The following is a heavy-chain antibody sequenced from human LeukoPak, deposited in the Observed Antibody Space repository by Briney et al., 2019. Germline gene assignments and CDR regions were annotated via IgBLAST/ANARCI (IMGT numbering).Heavy chain of an antibody. CDR1: GGSISSYY. Sequence: SETLSLTCTVSGGSISSYYWSWIRQPPGKGLEWIGYIYYSGSTNYNPSLKSRVTISVDTSKNQFSLKPSSVTAADTAVYYCAGTMVRGIRYWGQGTLVTVSS. V-gene: IGHV4-59*01. CDR3: AGTMVRGIRY. CDR2: IYYSGST. D-gene: IGHD3-10*01. J-gene: IGHJ4*02.